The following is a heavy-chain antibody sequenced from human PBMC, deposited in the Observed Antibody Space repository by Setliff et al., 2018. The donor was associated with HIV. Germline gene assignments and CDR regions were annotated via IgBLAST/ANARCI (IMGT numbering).Heavy chain of an antibody. J-gene: IGHJ4*02. Sequence: TLSLTCTVSGDSIGTTTYYWGWIRQSPEKGLEWIGSIYFSGSAYYIPSLESRVTISVDRSKNQFSLKLNSVTAADTAVYYCARHGNQWLVTIDYWGQGTLVTVSS. CDR1: GDSIGTTTYY. V-gene: IGHV4-39*01. CDR2: IYFSGSA. D-gene: IGHD6-19*01. CDR3: ARHGNQWLVTIDY.